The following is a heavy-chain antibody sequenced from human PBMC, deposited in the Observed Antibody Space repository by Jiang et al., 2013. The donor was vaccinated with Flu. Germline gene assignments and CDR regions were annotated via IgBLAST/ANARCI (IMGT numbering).Heavy chain of an antibody. CDR2: IYYSGTT. J-gene: IGHJ4*02. D-gene: IGHD3-22*01. CDR1: ITSYY. CDR3: ARVPMIATRGSYFDY. V-gene: IGHV4-59*01. Sequence: ITSYYWSWVRQPPGKGLEWIGYIYYSGTTKYNPSLQSRVSISRDTSKNQFSLKLSSVTAADTAVYFCARVPMIATRGSYFDYWGQGTLVTVSS.